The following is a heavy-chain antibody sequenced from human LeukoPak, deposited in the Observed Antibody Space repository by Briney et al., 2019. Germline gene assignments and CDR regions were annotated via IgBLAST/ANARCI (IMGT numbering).Heavy chain of an antibody. CDR3: AKLRGSYYHLDYYYYMDV. J-gene: IGHJ6*03. D-gene: IGHD1-26*01. CDR1: GFTFRSYL. CDR2: ISSSSSNI. V-gene: IGHV3-21*01. Sequence: GSLRLSCAASGFTFRSYLMNWVRQAPGKGLEWVSSISSSSSNIYYADSVKGRFTISRDNSKNTLYLQMNSLRAEDTAVYYCAKLRGSYYHLDYYYYMDVWGKGTTVTVSS.